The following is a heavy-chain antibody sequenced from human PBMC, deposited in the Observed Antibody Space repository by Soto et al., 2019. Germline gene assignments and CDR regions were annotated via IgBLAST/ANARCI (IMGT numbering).Heavy chain of an antibody. D-gene: IGHD3-3*01. CDR3: AKDFNYDFWSGSRSWFDP. J-gene: IGHJ5*02. CDR2: ISGSGGST. Sequence: PGGSLRLSCAVSGFTFSSYAMIWARQAPGKGLEWVSGISGSGGSTYYADSVKGRFTISRDNSKNTLYLQMSSLRAEDTAVYYCAKDFNYDFWSGSRSWFDPWGQGTLVTVSS. V-gene: IGHV3-23*01. CDR1: GFTFSSYA.